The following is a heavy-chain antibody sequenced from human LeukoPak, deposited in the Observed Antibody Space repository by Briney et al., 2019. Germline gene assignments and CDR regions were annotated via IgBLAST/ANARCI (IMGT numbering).Heavy chain of an antibody. J-gene: IGHJ6*02. V-gene: IGHV4-34*01. CDR3: ARSRRLVRGPLNV. CDR2: INHSGST. D-gene: IGHD3-16*01. CDR1: GGSFSGYY. Sequence: SETLSLTCAVYGGSFSGYYWSWIRQPPGKGLEWIGEINHSGSTNYNPSLKGRVTISVDTSKNQFSLKLSSVTAADTAVYYCARSRRLVRGPLNVWGQGTTVTVSS.